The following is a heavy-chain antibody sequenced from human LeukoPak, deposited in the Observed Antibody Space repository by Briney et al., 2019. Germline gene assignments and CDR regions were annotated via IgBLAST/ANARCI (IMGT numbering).Heavy chain of an antibody. CDR1: GFTFSSYW. Sequence: PGGSLRLSCAASGFTFSSYWMSWVRQAPGKGLEWVANIKQDGSEKYYVDSVKGRFTISRDNAKNSLYLQMNSLRAEDTAVYYCARGSGDCVGGLGYWGQGTLVTVSS. V-gene: IGHV3-7*01. CDR3: ARGSGDCVGGLGY. D-gene: IGHD2-21*02. CDR2: IKQDGSEK. J-gene: IGHJ4*02.